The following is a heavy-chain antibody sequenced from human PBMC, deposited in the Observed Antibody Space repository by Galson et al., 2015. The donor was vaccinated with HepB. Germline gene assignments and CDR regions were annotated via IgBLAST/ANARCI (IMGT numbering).Heavy chain of an antibody. CDR3: ATDSSGYLPYDY. CDR1: GFTFSSYA. D-gene: IGHD3-22*01. V-gene: IGHV3-30*03. CDR2: ISYDGSNK. J-gene: IGHJ4*02. Sequence: SLRLSCAASGFTFSSYAMSWVRQAPGKGLEWVAVISYDGSNKYYADSVKGRFTISRDNSKNTLYLQMNSLRAEDTAVYYCATDSSGYLPYDYWGQGTLVTVSS.